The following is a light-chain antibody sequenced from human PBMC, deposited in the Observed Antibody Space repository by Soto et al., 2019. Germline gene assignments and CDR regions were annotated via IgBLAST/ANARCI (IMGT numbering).Light chain of an antibody. CDR3: RQYGRSPRT. Sequence: EIVLTQSPGTLSLSPGERATLSCRASQSVSSSYLAWYQQKPGQAPRLLIYGASSRATGIPDRFSGRGSGTDFALTLSSREPEGFVVEYCRQYGRSPRTFGQGTKLEIK. V-gene: IGKV3-20*01. J-gene: IGKJ2*01. CDR1: QSVSSSY. CDR2: GAS.